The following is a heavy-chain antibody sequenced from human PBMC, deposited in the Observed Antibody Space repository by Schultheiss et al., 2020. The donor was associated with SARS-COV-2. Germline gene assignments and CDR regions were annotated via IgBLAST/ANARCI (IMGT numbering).Heavy chain of an antibody. CDR3: AREGSYDFWSGFDFDY. CDR1: GFPFSSYA. Sequence: GGSLRLSCAASGFPFSSYAINWVRQAPGKGLEWVAVIWYDGSNKYYADSLKGRFTISRDNSKNTLYLQMNSLRAEDTAVYYCAREGSYDFWSGFDFDYWGQGTLVTVSS. J-gene: IGHJ4*02. V-gene: IGHV3-33*08. CDR2: IWYDGSNK. D-gene: IGHD3-3*01.